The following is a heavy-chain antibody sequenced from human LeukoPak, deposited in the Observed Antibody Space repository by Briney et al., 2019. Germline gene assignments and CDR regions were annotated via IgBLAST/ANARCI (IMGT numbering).Heavy chain of an antibody. CDR3: ARDLHAHSGSYYQ. Sequence: ASVKVSCKASGYTFTSYDINWVRQATGQGLEWMGWMNPNSGNTGYALKFQGRVTMTRNTSISTAYMELSSLRSEDTAVYYCARDLHAHSGSYYQWGQGTLVTVSS. V-gene: IGHV1-8*01. D-gene: IGHD3-10*01. J-gene: IGHJ4*02. CDR1: GYTFTSYD. CDR2: MNPNSGNT.